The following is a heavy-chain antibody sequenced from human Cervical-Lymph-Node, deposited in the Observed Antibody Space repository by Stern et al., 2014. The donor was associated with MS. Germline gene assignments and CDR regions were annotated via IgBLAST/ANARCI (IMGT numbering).Heavy chain of an antibody. CDR3: ATLYDSSGNYGMEV. CDR2: VHDNRGNA. Sequence: QDQLVQSGAQVKKPGASVKVSCKGSGYTFIRYYIQWVRQAPGPGLEWMGVVHDNRGNARYAQTFQGSATMATDTSRTTVALQLRSLRCEDTAVEYCATLYDSSGNYGMEVWGQGTTVIVSS. D-gene: IGHD5/OR15-5a*01. CDR1: GYTFIRYY. J-gene: IGHJ6*01. V-gene: IGHV1-46*01.